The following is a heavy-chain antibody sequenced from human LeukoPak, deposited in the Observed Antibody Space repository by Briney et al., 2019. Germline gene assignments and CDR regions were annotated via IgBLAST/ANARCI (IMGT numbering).Heavy chain of an antibody. CDR2: IYTGGGR. Sequence: PGGSLRLSCAASGFTVSSYYMNWVRQAPGKELEWVSVIYTGGGRYYADSVRGRFTISRDNSKNTLYLQMNSLRAEDTAVYYCAKGFEYSSGWLFDYWGQGTLVTVSS. CDR3: AKGFEYSSGWLFDY. D-gene: IGHD6-19*01. J-gene: IGHJ4*02. V-gene: IGHV3-53*01. CDR1: GFTVSSYY.